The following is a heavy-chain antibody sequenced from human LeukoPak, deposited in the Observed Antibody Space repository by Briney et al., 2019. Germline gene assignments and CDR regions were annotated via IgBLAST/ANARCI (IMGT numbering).Heavy chain of an antibody. CDR2: ISSSSSYI. CDR3: AKAAVGTVIDY. V-gene: IGHV3-21*01. CDR1: GFTVTNYY. J-gene: IGHJ4*02. D-gene: IGHD6-13*01. Sequence: GGSLRLSCAASGFTVTNYYMNWVRQAPGKGLEWVSSISSSSSYIYYADSVKGRFTISRDNAKNSLYLQMNSLRAEDTAVYYCAKAAVGTVIDYWGQGTLVTVSS.